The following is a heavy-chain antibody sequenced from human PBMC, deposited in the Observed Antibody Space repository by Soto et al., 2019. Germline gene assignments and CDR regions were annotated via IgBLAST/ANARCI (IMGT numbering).Heavy chain of an antibody. V-gene: IGHV1-69*01. J-gene: IGHJ6*02. CDR2: IIPIFGTA. Sequence: QVQLVQSGAEVKKPGCSVKVSCTASGGTFSSYAISWVRQAPGQGLEWMGAIIPIFGTANYAQKFQGRVTITADESTSTAYMELSSLRSEDTAVYYGARDPEVRPYYSGMDVWGQGTTVNGSS. CDR1: GGTFSSYA. CDR3: ARDPEVRPYYSGMDV.